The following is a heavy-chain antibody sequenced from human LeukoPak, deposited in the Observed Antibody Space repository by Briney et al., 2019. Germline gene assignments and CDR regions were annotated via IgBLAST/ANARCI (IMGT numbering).Heavy chain of an antibody. J-gene: IGHJ4*02. D-gene: IGHD1-1*01. CDR1: GFTFSNHA. CDR3: AKDVQSWTTYFDY. Sequence: GGSLRLSCAASGFTFSNHAMSWDRQAPGKGLEWVSAISGSGGTTYYADSVKGRFTVSRDNSKNTLYLQMNSLRAEDTAVYYCAKDVQSWTTYFDYGGQETGDTVSS. V-gene: IGHV3-23*01. CDR2: ISGSGGTT.